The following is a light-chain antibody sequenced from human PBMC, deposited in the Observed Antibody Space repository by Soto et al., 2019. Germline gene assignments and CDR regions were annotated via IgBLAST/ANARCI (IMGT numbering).Light chain of an antibody. Sequence: IVLTQSPGTLSLSPGERATLSCRASQSVSSSYLAWYQQKSGQAPRLLIYGASRRATGIPDRFSGSGSGTDFTLTISRLEPEDFAVYYCQQYGSSPNTFGQRTKGAI. V-gene: IGKV3-20*01. CDR3: QQYGSSPNT. CDR2: GAS. J-gene: IGKJ1*01. CDR1: QSVSSSY.